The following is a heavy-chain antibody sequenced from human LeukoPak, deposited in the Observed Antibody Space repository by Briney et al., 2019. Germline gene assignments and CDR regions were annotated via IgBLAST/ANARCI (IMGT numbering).Heavy chain of an antibody. CDR3: ARARLTRYCSSTSCLLQAFDI. CDR2: ISYDGSNK. D-gene: IGHD2-2*01. CDR1: GFTFSSYG. Sequence: GGSLRLSCAASGFTFSSYGMHWVRQAPGKGLEWVAVISYDGSNKYYADSVKGRFTISRDNSKNTLYLQMNSLRAEDTAVYYCARARLTRYCSSTSCLLQAFDIWGQGTMVTVSS. V-gene: IGHV3-30*03. J-gene: IGHJ3*02.